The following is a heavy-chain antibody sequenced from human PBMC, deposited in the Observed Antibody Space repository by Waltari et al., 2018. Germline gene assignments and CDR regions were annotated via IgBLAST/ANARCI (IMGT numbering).Heavy chain of an antibody. D-gene: IGHD2-21*01. CDR1: GYSISSGYY. CDR3: ASVYCGGDCYFDAFDI. J-gene: IGHJ3*02. CDR2: IYHSGST. Sequence: QVQLQESGPGLVKPSETLSLTCAVSGYSISSGYYWIRQPPGKGLEWIGSIYHSGSTYYTPSLKSRVTISVDTSKNQFSLKLSSVTAADTAVYYCASVYCGGDCYFDAFDIWGQGTMVTVSS. V-gene: IGHV4-38-2*01.